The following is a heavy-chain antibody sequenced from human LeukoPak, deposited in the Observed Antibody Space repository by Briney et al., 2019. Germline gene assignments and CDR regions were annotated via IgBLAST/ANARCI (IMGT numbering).Heavy chain of an antibody. Sequence: PSETLSLTCTVSGDSITTYYWSWIRQSPGKGLEWIAYIFYRGTTNYNPSLKSRITISVDTSETQFSLRLSSVTAADTAVYYCVSSSPRYCTGGTCYSSRGFDYWGQGMLVTVSS. V-gene: IGHV4-59*01. J-gene: IGHJ4*02. D-gene: IGHD2-15*01. CDR1: GDSITTYY. CDR2: IFYRGTT. CDR3: VSSSPRYCTGGTCYSSRGFDY.